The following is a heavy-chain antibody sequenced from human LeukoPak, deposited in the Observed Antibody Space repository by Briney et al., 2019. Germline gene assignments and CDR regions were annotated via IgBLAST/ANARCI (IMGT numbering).Heavy chain of an antibody. V-gene: IGHV4-59*08. CDR3: ARLYDSNGRKVDY. CDR1: GGSISGYY. CDR2: LFHTRGA. J-gene: IGHJ4*02. Sequence: SETLSLTCSVSGGSISGYYWSWSRQPPGKGVEWIGNLFHTRGAWYKSSLKSRVTTSVDTSKNEFSLRLRSVTAADTAVYYCARLYDSNGRKVDYWGQGTLVTVSS. D-gene: IGHD3-22*01.